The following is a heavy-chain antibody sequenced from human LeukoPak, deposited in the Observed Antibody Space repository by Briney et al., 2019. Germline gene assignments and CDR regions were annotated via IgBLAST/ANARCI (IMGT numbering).Heavy chain of an antibody. D-gene: IGHD6-13*01. CDR2: IRSSSSLI. CDR3: AKVDRGDYSSSPVPYYNYYMNV. J-gene: IGHJ6*03. CDR1: GFTFSYYS. Sequence: TGGSLRLSCAASGFTFSYYSMNWVRQAPGRGLEWVSCIRSSSSLIFYSDSGRGRFTISGDKAKNLLSLHMNSRRVEGMEVYYCAKVDRGDYSSSPVPYYNYYMNVWGKGTTVTVSS. V-gene: IGHV3-21*01.